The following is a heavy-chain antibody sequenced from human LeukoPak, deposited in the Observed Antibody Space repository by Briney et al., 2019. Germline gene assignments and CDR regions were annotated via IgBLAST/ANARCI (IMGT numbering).Heavy chain of an antibody. CDR2: IIPIFGTA. CDR1: GYTFTGYY. D-gene: IGHD3-22*01. J-gene: IGHJ4*02. V-gene: IGHV1-69*13. CDR3: ARASTFSYDSSGYYSPYDY. Sequence: SVKVSCKASGYTFTGYYMHWVRQAPGQGLEWMGGIIPIFGTANYAQKFQGRVTITADESTSTAYMELSSLRSEDTAVYYCARASTFSYDSSGYYSPYDYWGQGTLVTVSS.